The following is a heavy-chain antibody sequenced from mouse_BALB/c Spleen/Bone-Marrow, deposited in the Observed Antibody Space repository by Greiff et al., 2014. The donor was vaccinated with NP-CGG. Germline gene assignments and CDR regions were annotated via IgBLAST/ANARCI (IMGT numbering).Heavy chain of an antibody. V-gene: IGHV14-3*02. CDR1: GFNIKDTY. J-gene: IGHJ3*01. CDR2: IDPANGNT. CDR3: ARNYGYGKSFAY. D-gene: IGHD2-2*01. Sequence: VQLQQPGAELVKPGASVKLSCTASGFNIKDTYMHWVKQRPEQGLEWIGRIDPANGNTKYDPKFQGKATITADTSSNTAYLQLSSLTSEDTAVYYCARNYGYGKSFAYWGQGTLVTASA.